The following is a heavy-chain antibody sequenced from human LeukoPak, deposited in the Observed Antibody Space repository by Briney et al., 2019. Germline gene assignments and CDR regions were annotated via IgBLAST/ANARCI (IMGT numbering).Heavy chain of an antibody. J-gene: IGHJ4*02. CDR1: GFTFSSYN. D-gene: IGHD6-19*01. CDR2: ISSSSCYI. Sequence: PGGSLRLSCAASGFTFSSYNMNWVRQAPGKGLEWVSSISSSSCYIYYADSLKGRFTISRDNAKNSLYLQMNSLRAEDTAVYYCARGEQWPYWGQGTLVTVSS. V-gene: IGHV3-21*01. CDR3: ARGEQWPY.